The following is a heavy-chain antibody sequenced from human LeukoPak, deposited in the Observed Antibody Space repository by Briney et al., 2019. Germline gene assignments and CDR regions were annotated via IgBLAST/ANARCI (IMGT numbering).Heavy chain of an antibody. CDR1: GFTFSSYA. Sequence: PGGSLRLSCAASGFTFSSYAMSWVRQAPGKGLEWVSAITGTGGSTYYADSVKGRFTISRDNSKNTLYLQMNSLRAEDTAVHYCATRGYCSGTSCYAPQPWGQGTLVTVSS. CDR2: ITGTGGST. CDR3: ATRGYCSGTSCYAPQP. J-gene: IGHJ5*02. D-gene: IGHD2-2*01. V-gene: IGHV3-23*01.